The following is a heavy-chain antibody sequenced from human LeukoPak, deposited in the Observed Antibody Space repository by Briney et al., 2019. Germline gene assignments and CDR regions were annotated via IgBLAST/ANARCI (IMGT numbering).Heavy chain of an antibody. J-gene: IGHJ4*02. Sequence: SETLSLTCTVSGYSISSGYYWGWIRQPPGKGLEWIGSIYHSGSTYYNPSLKSRVTISVDTSKNHFSLKLSSVTAADTAVYYCARVLVYDSSGYYAHFDYWGQGTLVTVSS. CDR2: IYHSGST. CDR1: GYSISSGYY. V-gene: IGHV4-38-2*02. D-gene: IGHD3-22*01. CDR3: ARVLVYDSSGYYAHFDY.